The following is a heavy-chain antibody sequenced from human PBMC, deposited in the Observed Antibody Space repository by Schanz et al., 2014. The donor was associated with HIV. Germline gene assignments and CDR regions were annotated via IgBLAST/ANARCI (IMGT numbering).Heavy chain of an antibody. Sequence: QVQLQQWGAGLLKPSETLSLTCAVYGGSFRGYYWTWIRQFPGLGLEWIGGVRHIGGTNYNPSLKSLVPISITFSKTQFSLNLTSVTAADTAVYFCARGDFGGNSVDYWGHGNMVTVSS. D-gene: IGHD4-17*01. CDR3: ARGDFGGNSVDY. CDR2: VRHIGGT. CDR1: GGSFRGYY. J-gene: IGHJ4*01. V-gene: IGHV4-34*02.